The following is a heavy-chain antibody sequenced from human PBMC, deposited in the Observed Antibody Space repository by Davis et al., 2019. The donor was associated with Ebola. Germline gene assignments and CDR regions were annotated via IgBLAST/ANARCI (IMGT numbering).Heavy chain of an antibody. J-gene: IGHJ4*02. CDR1: GYSFTSYW. CDR2: IYPGDSDT. Sequence: GGSLKISCKGSGYSFTSYWIGWVRQMPGKGLEWMGIIYPGDSDTRYSPSFQGQVTISADKSISTAYLQWSSLKASDTAMYYCARQTTTYYYDSSGRHFDYWGQGTLVTVSS. D-gene: IGHD3-22*01. V-gene: IGHV5-51*01. CDR3: ARQTTTYYYDSSGRHFDY.